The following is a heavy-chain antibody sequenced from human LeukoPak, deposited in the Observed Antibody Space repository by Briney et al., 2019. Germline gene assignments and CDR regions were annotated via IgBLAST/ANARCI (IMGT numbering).Heavy chain of an antibody. CDR3: ARHRGSYPSMPDY. V-gene: IGHV5-51*01. D-gene: IGHD1-26*01. Sequence: ASVKVSCKASGYTFTSYWIGWVRQMPGKGLEWMGIIYPGDSDTRYSPSFQGQVTISADKSISTAYLQWSSLKASDTAMYYCARHRGSYPSMPDYWGQGTLVTVSS. J-gene: IGHJ4*02. CDR2: IYPGDSDT. CDR1: GYTFTSYW.